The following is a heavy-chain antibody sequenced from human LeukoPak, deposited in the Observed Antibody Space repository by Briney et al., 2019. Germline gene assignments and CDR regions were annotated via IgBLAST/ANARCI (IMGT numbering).Heavy chain of an antibody. Sequence: ASVKFSCKASGYTFSGYYMHWVRQAHGQGLEWMGWINPNSGGTNYAQKFQGRVTMTRDTSISTAYMELSRLRSDDTAVYYCARVPYYYDSSGYLAVINWFDPWGQGTLVTVSS. V-gene: IGHV1-2*02. D-gene: IGHD3-22*01. CDR3: ARVPYYYDSSGYLAVINWFDP. CDR2: INPNSGGT. J-gene: IGHJ5*02. CDR1: GYTFSGYY.